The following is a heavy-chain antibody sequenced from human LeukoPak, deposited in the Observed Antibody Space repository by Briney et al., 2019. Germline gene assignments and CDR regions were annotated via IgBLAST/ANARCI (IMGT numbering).Heavy chain of an antibody. V-gene: IGHV4-59*01. D-gene: IGHD5-24*01. CDR2: IYYTGST. CDR3: ARGHSSTYGQNSDY. CDR1: GGSIRSYY. J-gene: IGHJ4*02. Sequence: SETLSLPCSVSGGSIRSYYWSWLRQPPGKRLEWIGYIYYTGSTNYNPSLKSRVTITVDTSKNQDSLKLTSVTTADTAVYYCARGHSSTYGQNSDYWGQGTLVTVSS.